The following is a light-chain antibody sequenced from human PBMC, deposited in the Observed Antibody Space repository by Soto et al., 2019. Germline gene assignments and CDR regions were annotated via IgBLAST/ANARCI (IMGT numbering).Light chain of an antibody. Sequence: EIVLTQSPATLSSSPGETATLSCRASQYVGTRLAWYQHKPGQAPRLLIYYMSKRATGIPARFSGSGSGTDFALTISSLAPEDFAIYYCHQRQSWPRTFGQGTKVDIK. CDR2: YMS. CDR1: QYVGTR. CDR3: HQRQSWPRT. V-gene: IGKV3-11*01. J-gene: IGKJ1*01.